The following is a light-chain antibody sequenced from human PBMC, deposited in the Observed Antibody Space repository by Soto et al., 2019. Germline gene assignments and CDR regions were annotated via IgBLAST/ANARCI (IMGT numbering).Light chain of an antibody. CDR2: AAS. V-gene: IGKV1-27*01. CDR1: QGIANY. Sequence: DFQMTQSPSSLSASVGDRVTITCRASQGIANYLAWYQQKPGRAPKLVIYAASTLQSGVPSRFSGSGSGIDFTLTISSLQAEDVATYYCQRYDNVPLAFGQGTKLEIK. CDR3: QRYDNVPLA. J-gene: IGKJ2*01.